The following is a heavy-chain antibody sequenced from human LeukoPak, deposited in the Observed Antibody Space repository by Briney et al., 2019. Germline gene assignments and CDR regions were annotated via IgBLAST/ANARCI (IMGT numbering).Heavy chain of an antibody. CDR2: IYPGDSDT. D-gene: IGHD3-10*01. V-gene: IGHV5-51*01. CDR3: ARHAVYYGSGNRAFDI. Sequence: GESPEISCKGSGYSFTSYWIGWVRQMPGQGLEGMGIIYPGDSDTRYSPSFQGQVTITADKSISTAYLQWSSLKASDTAIYYCARHAVYYGSGNRAFDIWGQGTMVTVSS. J-gene: IGHJ3*02. CDR1: GYSFTSYW.